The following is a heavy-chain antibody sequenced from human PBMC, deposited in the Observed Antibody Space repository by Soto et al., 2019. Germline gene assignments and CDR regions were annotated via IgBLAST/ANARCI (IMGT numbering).Heavy chain of an antibody. J-gene: IGHJ6*02. V-gene: IGHV1-18*01. Sequence: QVQLVQSGAEVKRPGASVKVSCKASGYTFRNYDVAWVRRAPGHGLEWMGWISISKGKTYYQESLQGRVTMTMDTGTTTAYLEVRSLRSDDTSVYDCARQGYIGSFWFDVWGQWTTVTVAS. CDR1: GYTFRNYD. CDR3: ARQGYIGSFWFDV. CDR2: ISISKGKT. D-gene: IGHD3-10*01.